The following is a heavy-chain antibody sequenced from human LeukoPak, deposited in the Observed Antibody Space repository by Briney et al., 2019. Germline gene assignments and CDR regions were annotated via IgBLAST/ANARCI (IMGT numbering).Heavy chain of an antibody. CDR1: GGSFSGYY. V-gene: IGHV4-34*01. D-gene: IGHD3-10*01. CDR3: ARDNSYGSGTFYYYYAMDV. Sequence: KSSETLSLTCAVYGGSFSGYYWSWIRQPPGKGLEWIGKINRSGSTNYNPSLKSRVTISVDTSKNQFSLRLSSVTAADTAVYYCARDNSYGSGTFYYYYAMDVWGQGTTVTVSS. CDR2: INRSGST. J-gene: IGHJ6*02.